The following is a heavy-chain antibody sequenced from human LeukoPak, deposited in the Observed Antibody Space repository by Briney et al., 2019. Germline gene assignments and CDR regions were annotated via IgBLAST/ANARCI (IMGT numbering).Heavy chain of an antibody. J-gene: IGHJ4*02. CDR2: IYPGDSDT. CDR3: ASTYSSSWYGSFDY. Sequence: GESQKISCKGSGYSFTNYWIGWVRQMPGKGLEWMGIIYPGDSDTRYSPSFQGQVTISADKSINTAYLQWSSLKASDTAMYYCASTYSSSWYGSFDYWGQGTLVTVSS. CDR1: GYSFTNYW. V-gene: IGHV5-51*01. D-gene: IGHD6-13*01.